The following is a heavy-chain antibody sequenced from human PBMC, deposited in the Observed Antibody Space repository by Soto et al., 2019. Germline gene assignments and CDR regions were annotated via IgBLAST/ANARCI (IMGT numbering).Heavy chain of an antibody. Sequence: EVQLVESGGGLVQPGGSLRLSCAASGVTVSSNYMSWVRQAPGKGLEWVSVIYSGGSTYYADSVKGRFTISRDNSKTTLYLQMTILRAEDTAVYYCARHGYNYGGGYFDYWGQGTLFPVSS. J-gene: IGHJ4*02. CDR2: IYSGGST. CDR1: GVTVSSNY. V-gene: IGHV3-66*04. D-gene: IGHD5-18*01. CDR3: ARHGYNYGGGYFDY.